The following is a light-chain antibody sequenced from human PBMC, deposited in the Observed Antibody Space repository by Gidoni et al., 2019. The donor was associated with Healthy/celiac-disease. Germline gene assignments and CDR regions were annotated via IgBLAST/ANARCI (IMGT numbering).Light chain of an antibody. CDR1: QSVSSN. CDR3: KQYNNWPRT. Sequence: EIVMTHSPATLSVSPGERATLSCRASQSVSSNLAWYQQKPGQAPRLLIYGASTRATGIPARFSGSGSETEFTLTIRSLQSEDFAVYYCKQYNNWPRTFGQXTKVEIK. J-gene: IGKJ1*01. V-gene: IGKV3-15*01. CDR2: GAS.